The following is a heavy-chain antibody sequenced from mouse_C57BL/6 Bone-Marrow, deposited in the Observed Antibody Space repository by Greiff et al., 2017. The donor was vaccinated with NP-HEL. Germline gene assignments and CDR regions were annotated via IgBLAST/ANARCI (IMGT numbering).Heavy chain of an antibody. Sequence: EVQVVESGGGLVKPGGSLKLSCAASGFTFSSYAMSWVRQTPEKRLEWVATISDGGSYTYYPDNVKGRFTISRDNAKNNLYLQMSHLKSEDTAMYYCARGGRLRRSMDYWGQGTSVTVSS. D-gene: IGHD2-4*01. CDR1: GFTFSSYA. CDR3: ARGGRLRRSMDY. J-gene: IGHJ4*01. V-gene: IGHV5-4*01. CDR2: ISDGGSYT.